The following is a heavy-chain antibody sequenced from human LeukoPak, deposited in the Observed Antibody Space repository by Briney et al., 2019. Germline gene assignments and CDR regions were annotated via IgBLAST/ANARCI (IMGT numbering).Heavy chain of an antibody. CDR3: ARGLVVVAATRHNYYYYMDV. CDR1: GYTFTGYY. Sequence: ASVKVSCKASGYTFTGYYMHWVRQAPGQGLEWMGWINPNSGGTNYAQKFRGRVTMTRDTSISTAYMELSRLRSDDTAVYYCARGLVVVAATRHNYYYYMDVWGKGTTVTVSS. V-gene: IGHV1-2*02. CDR2: INPNSGGT. J-gene: IGHJ6*03. D-gene: IGHD2-15*01.